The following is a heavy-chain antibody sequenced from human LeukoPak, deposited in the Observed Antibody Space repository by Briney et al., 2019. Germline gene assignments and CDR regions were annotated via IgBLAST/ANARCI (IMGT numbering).Heavy chain of an antibody. CDR3: ATDLQPSSSGYSGFDY. CDR1: GYTLTELS. V-gene: IGHV1-24*01. J-gene: IGHJ4*02. D-gene: IGHD3-22*01. Sequence: ASVKVSCKVSGYTLTELSKHWVRQAAGKGLEWMGGFDPEDGETIYAQKFQGRVTMTEDTSTDTAYMELSSLRSEDTAVYYCATDLQPSSSGYSGFDYWGQGTLVTVSS. CDR2: FDPEDGET.